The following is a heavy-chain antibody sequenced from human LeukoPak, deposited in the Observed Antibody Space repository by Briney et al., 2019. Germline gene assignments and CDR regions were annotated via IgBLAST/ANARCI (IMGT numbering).Heavy chain of an antibody. J-gene: IGHJ4*02. Sequence: GGSLRLSCAASGFTFSTYEMNWVRQAPGKGLEWVSYISSSAKTIYYADSVKGRFTISRDNAKKSLHLQMNSLRAEDTAVYYCARDRTLDYWGQGTLVTVSS. CDR1: GFTFSTYE. V-gene: IGHV3-48*03. CDR3: ARDRTLDY. CDR2: ISSSAKTI.